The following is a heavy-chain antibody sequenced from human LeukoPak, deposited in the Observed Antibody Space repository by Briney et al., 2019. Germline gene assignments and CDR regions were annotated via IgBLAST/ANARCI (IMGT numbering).Heavy chain of an antibody. V-gene: IGHV3-33*01. CDR2: IWYDGSNK. D-gene: IGHD5-18*01. CDR3: ARADTFDY. J-gene: IGHJ4*02. Sequence: GWSLPLSCAASGFTFSSYGMHGVRQAPGKGLEWVAVIWYDGSNKCYADSVKGRFTISRDNSKNTLYLQMNSLGAEATAVYYCARADTFDYWGQGTLVTVSS. CDR1: GFTFSSYG.